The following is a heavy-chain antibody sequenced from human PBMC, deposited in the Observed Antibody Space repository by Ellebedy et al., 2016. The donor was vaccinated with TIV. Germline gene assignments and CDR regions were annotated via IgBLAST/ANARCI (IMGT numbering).Heavy chain of an antibody. CDR3: ARDSGYYCLDF. D-gene: IGHD5-12*01. Sequence: GGSLRLSXVASGFNFINSWMTWVRQTPGKGLEWVASINSDGSEKRYVDSVKGRFTFSRDNAANSVYLQLSSLRADDTAVYYCARDSGYYCLDFWGQGTLVTVSS. CDR2: INSDGSEK. V-gene: IGHV3-7*01. CDR1: GFNFINSW. J-gene: IGHJ4*02.